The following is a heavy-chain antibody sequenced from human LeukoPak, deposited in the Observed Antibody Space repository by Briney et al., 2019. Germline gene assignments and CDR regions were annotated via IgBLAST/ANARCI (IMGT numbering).Heavy chain of an antibody. Sequence: ASVKVSCKASGYTFTSYGISWVRQAPGHGLEWMGWISAYNGNTNYAQRLQGRVTMTTDTSASTAYMELRSLRSDDTAVYYCARAYSSGLIDYWGQGTLVTVSS. CDR2: ISAYNGNT. V-gene: IGHV1-18*01. CDR1: GYTFTSYG. CDR3: ARAYSSGLIDY. J-gene: IGHJ4*02. D-gene: IGHD6-19*01.